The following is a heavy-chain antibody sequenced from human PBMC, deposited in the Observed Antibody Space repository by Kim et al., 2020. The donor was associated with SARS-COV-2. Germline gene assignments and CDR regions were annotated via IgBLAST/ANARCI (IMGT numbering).Heavy chain of an antibody. D-gene: IGHD2-2*01. CDR1: GGSISSYY. CDR3: ARDQGCPPYYYGMDV. CDR2: IYYSGST. Sequence: SETLSLTCTVSGGSISSYYWSWIRQPPGKGLEWIGYIYYSGSTNYNPSLKSRVTISVDTSKNQFSLKLSSVTAADTAVYYCARDQGCPPYYYGMDVWGQGTTVTVSS. J-gene: IGHJ6*02. V-gene: IGHV4-59*01.